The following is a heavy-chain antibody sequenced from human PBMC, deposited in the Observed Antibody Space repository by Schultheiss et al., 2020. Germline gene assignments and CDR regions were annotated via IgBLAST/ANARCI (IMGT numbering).Heavy chain of an antibody. V-gene: IGHV4-31*03. D-gene: IGHD2-2*01. CDR3: AREEYCSSTSCPHSDAFDI. CDR2: IYYSGST. J-gene: IGHJ3*02. Sequence: SETLSLTCTVSGGSISSGGYYWSWIRQHPGKGLEWIGYIYYSGSTYYNPSLKSRVTISVDTSKNQFSLKLSSVTAADTAVYYCAREEYCSSTSCPHSDAFDIWGQGTMVTVSS. CDR1: GGSISSGGYY.